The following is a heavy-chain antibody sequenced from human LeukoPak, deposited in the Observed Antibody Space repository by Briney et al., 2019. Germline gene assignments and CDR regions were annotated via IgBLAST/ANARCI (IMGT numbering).Heavy chain of an antibody. V-gene: IGHV3-7*01. CDR3: ARINQYIAWFDP. D-gene: IGHD1-1*01. J-gene: IGHJ5*02. CDR2: IKDDGSEK. Sequence: GGSLRLSCAASGFIFSDHYMDWVRQAPGKGLEWVANIKDDGSEKYYVDSVKGRLNISRDNAKNSLYLEMNGLRAEDTAVYFCARINQYIAWFDPWGQGTLVTVSS. CDR1: GFIFSDHY.